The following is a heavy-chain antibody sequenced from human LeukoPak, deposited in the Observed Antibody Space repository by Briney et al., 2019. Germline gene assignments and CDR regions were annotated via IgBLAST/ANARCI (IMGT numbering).Heavy chain of an antibody. J-gene: IGHJ3*02. CDR3: ARHLRLTKESYSYGYHDAFDI. CDR2: IYPGDSDT. V-gene: IGHV5-51*01. CDR1: AYSATSYL. D-gene: IGHD5-18*01. Sequence: GESLNISCKASAYSATSYLIGWVRAMSGRRLGRMGIIYPGDSDTRSRTSFQGQVTISADKSISTAYLQWSSLKASDTAMYYRARHLRLTKESYSYGYHDAFDIWGEGKLVTVSS.